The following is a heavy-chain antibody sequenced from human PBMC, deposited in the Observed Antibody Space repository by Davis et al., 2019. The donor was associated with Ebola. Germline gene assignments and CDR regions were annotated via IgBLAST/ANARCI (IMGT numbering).Heavy chain of an antibody. CDR1: GFTFSSYA. CDR2: ISSNGGST. D-gene: IGHD3-10*01. Sequence: GESLKISCAASGFTFSSYAMHWVRQAPGKGLEYVSAISSNGGSTYYANSVKGRFTISRDNAKNSLYLQMNSLRAEDTALYYCAKDGAKYYYGSGSYLGYYGMDVWGQGTTVTVSS. J-gene: IGHJ6*02. V-gene: IGHV3-64*01. CDR3: AKDGAKYYYGSGSYLGYYGMDV.